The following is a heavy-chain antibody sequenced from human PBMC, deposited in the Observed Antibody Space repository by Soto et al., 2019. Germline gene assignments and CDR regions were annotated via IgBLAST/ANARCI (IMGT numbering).Heavy chain of an antibody. Sequence: PSETLSLTCTVSGGSISSGGYYWSWIRQHPGKGLEWIGYIYYSGSTYYNPSLKSRVTISVDTSKNQFSLKLSSVTAADTAVYYCARNSLDNWFDPWGQGTLVTVSS. J-gene: IGHJ5*02. D-gene: IGHD6-13*01. CDR2: IYYSGST. V-gene: IGHV4-31*03. CDR1: GGSISSGGYY. CDR3: ARNSLDNWFDP.